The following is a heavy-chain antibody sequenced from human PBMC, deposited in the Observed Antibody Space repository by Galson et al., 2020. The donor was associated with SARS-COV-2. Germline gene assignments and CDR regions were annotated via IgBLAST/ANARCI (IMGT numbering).Heavy chain of an antibody. Sequence: SVKVSCKASGGTFSDYGISWVRQAPGQGLEWMGGIIPIFGTAEYAQKFQGRVTISADESTSTAYMELSSLGSEDTAVYYCARDGISMVRGVMDVWGQGTTVTVSS. J-gene: IGHJ6*02. CDR1: GGTFSDYG. V-gene: IGHV1-69*13. CDR3: ARDGISMVRGVMDV. D-gene: IGHD3-10*01. CDR2: IIPIFGTA.